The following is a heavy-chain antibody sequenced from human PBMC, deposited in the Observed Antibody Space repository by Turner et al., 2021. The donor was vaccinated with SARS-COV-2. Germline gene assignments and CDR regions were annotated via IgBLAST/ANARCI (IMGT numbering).Heavy chain of an antibody. CDR2: INPEDGEP. Sequence: QVHLLQSGAEVKKPGASVKVSCKVSGYTLSELSIHWVRQAPGKGPEWMGGINPEDGEPIYAQMFQGRFSLTEDTSTDTLYMELSSLRSEDTAVYYCATSWELPDAYFDSWGQGTLVTVSS. J-gene: IGHJ4*02. CDR3: ATSWELPDAYFDS. CDR1: GYTLSELS. D-gene: IGHD1-7*01. V-gene: IGHV1-24*01.